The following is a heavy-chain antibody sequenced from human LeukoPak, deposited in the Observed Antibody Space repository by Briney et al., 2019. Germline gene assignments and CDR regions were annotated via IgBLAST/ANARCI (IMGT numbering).Heavy chain of an antibody. CDR1: GFTFSGYW. J-gene: IGHJ4*02. V-gene: IGHV3-7*01. CDR2: IKQNGSEK. D-gene: IGHD4-17*01. CDR3: AREGSYGDWGQGFDY. Sequence: AGTLRLSCAASGFTFSGYWMSWVRQAPGKGLEWVANIKQNGSEKYYVDSVKGRFTISRDNDTNSLYLQMNSLRAEDTAVYYCAREGSYGDWGQGFDYWGQGTLVTVSS.